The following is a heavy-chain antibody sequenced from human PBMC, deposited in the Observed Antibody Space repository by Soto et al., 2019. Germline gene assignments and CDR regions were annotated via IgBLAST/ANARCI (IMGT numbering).Heavy chain of an antibody. Sequence: PGGSLRLSCAASGFTFSSYAMSWVRQAPGKGLEWVSDISGSGGSTYYADSVNGRFTISIDNSKNTVYLQMDSLRPDDMAVFYCARRARPDFYYMDVWGKGTTVTVSS. CDR2: ISGSGGST. CDR1: GFTFSSYA. CDR3: ARRARPDFYYMDV. V-gene: IGHV3-23*01. J-gene: IGHJ6*03. D-gene: IGHD6-6*01.